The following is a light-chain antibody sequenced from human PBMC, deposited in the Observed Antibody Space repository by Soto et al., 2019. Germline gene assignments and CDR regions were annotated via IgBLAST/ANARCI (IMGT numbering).Light chain of an antibody. V-gene: IGKV3-20*01. CDR1: QSVSSNY. CDR2: DAS. CDR3: QQYSRSPT. Sequence: EIVLTQSPGTLSLSQGERATLSCRASQSVSSNYLAWYQQKPGQAPRLLIYDASSRATGIPDRFSGSGSGTDFTLTISRLEPEDFAVYYCQQYSRSPTFGQGTKVEIK. J-gene: IGKJ1*01.